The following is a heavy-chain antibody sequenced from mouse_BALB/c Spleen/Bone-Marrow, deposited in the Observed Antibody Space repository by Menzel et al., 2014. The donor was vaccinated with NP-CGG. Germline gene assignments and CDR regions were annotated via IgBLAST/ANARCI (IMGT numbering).Heavy chain of an antibody. CDR3: ARYYGSTYGYYFDY. Sequence: EVKLVESGPSLVKPSQTLSLPCSVTGDSITSGYWNWIRKFPGNKLESMGYISYSGSTYYNPSLKSRISITRDTSKNQYYLQLNSVTTEDTATYYCARYYGSTYGYYFDYWGQGTTLTVSS. V-gene: IGHV3-8*02. D-gene: IGHD1-1*01. CDR2: ISYSGST. J-gene: IGHJ2*01. CDR1: GDSITSGY.